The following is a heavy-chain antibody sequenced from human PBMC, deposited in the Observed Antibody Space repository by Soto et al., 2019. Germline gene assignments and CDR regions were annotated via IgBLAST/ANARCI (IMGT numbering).Heavy chain of an antibody. CDR3: ARDIGEMSAV. Sequence: PGGSLRLSSKGSGFTFSSSTMTWVRQGPGKGLEWVSSISSSSSYIYFADSLKGRFTISRDNAKNSLYLQMNSLRAEDTAVYYCARDIGEMSAVWGQGTQVTV. D-gene: IGHD3-10*01. J-gene: IGHJ4*02. CDR2: ISSSSSYI. V-gene: IGHV3-21*06. CDR1: GFTFSSST.